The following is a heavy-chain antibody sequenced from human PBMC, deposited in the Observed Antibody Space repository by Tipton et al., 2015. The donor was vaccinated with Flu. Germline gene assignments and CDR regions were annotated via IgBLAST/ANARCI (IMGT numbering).Heavy chain of an antibody. V-gene: IGHV3-7*01. D-gene: IGHD3-3*01. CDR3: ARIGGRTYYDFWSGYWPMDV. Sequence: GSLRLSCAASGFTFSSYWMTWVRQAPGKGLQWVATIKPDGSENYFVDSVKGRFSISRDNVKNSLYLQMNSLKVDDTAAYYCARIGGRTYYDFWSGYWPMDVWGKGTTVTVSS. J-gene: IGHJ6*03. CDR2: IKPDGSEN. CDR1: GFTFSSYW.